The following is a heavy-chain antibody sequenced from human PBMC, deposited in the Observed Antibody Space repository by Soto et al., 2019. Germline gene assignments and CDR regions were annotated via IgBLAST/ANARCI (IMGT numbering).Heavy chain of an antibody. CDR1: GFTVSRSY. D-gene: IGHD5-12*01. Sequence: GGSLRLSCAASGFTVSRSYMSWVRQAPGKGLEWVSLIYSGGGTYYADSVKGRFTISRDNSKNMFYLQMNSLRAEDTAVYYCAKNEAARSGYARSFDHWGQGTLVTVSS. CDR2: IYSGGGT. V-gene: IGHV3-53*01. J-gene: IGHJ4*02. CDR3: AKNEAARSGYARSFDH.